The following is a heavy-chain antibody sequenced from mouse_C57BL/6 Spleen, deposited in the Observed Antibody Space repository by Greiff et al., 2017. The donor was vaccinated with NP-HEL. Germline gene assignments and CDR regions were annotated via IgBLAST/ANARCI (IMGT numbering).Heavy chain of an antibody. D-gene: IGHD1-1*01. CDR1: GYTFTSYW. Sequence: QVQLQQSGAELVRPGTSVKLSCKASGYTFTSYWMHWVKQRPGQGLEWIGGIDPSDSYTKYNQKFKGKATLTVDTSSSTAYMQLSSLTSEDSAVYYCARLYYCGSSPWFAYWGKGTLVTVSA. CDR3: ARLYYCGSSPWFAY. CDR2: IDPSDSYT. V-gene: IGHV1-59*01. J-gene: IGHJ3*01.